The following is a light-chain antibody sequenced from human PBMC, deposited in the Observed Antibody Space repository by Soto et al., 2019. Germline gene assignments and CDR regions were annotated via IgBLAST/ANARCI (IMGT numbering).Light chain of an antibody. CDR1: QTVSSN. Sequence: EIVMTQSPATLSVSPGERATLSCRASQTVSSNLAWYQQKPGQAPRLLIYGASTRATGIPARFSGSGSGTEFTLTINSLQSEDFAVYYCQQYDNWLPLTFGGGTKVEIK. J-gene: IGKJ4*01. V-gene: IGKV3-15*01. CDR2: GAS. CDR3: QQYDNWLPLT.